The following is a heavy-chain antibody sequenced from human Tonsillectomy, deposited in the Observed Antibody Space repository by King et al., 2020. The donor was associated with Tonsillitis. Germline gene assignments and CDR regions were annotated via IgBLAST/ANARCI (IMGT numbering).Heavy chain of an antibody. CDR2: IYYSGGT. D-gene: IGHD1-7*01. CDR3: ARRELRGMTYYGMDV. J-gene: IGHJ6*02. Sequence: QLQESGPGLVKPSETLSLTCTVSGGSISSSTYYWGWIRQPPGKGLDWIGIIYYSGGTYYNPSLRSRVTISVDTSKNLFSLRLTSVTAADTAVYYCARRELRGMTYYGMDVWGQGTTVTVSS. CDR1: GGSISSSTYY. V-gene: IGHV4-39*01.